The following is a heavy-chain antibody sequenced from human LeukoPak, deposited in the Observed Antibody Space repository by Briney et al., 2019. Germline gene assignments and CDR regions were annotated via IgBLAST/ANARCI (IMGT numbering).Heavy chain of an antibody. CDR3: AARYYYDRPHPSHDY. Sequence: GGSLRLSCAASGFTFSSYAMSWVRQAPGKGLEWVSHISGGGGSRSTYYADPVKGRLTISRDNSKHTLYLQMNSLRAEDTAVYYCAARYYYDRPHPSHDYWGQGTLVTVSS. CDR1: GFTFSSYA. CDR2: ISGGGGSRST. J-gene: IGHJ4*02. V-gene: IGHV3-23*01. D-gene: IGHD3-22*01.